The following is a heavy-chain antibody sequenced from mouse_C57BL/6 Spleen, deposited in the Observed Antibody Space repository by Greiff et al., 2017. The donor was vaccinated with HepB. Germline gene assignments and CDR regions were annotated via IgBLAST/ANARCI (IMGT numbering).Heavy chain of an antibody. Sequence: DVKLVESGGGLVQPGGSLSLSCAASGFTFTDYYMSWVRQPPGKALEWLGFIRNKANGYTTEYSASVKGRFTISRDNSQSILYLQMNALRAEDSATYYCARYGSGTFDYWGQGTTLTVSS. D-gene: IGHD4-1*01. V-gene: IGHV7-3*01. J-gene: IGHJ2*01. CDR1: GFTFTDYY. CDR2: IRNKANGYTT. CDR3: ARYGSGTFDY.